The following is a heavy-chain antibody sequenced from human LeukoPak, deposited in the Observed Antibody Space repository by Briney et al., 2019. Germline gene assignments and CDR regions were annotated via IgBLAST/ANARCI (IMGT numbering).Heavy chain of an antibody. CDR1: GGSISSSSYY. J-gene: IGHJ4*02. Sequence: SETLSLTCTVSGGSISSSSYYWGWIRQPPGKGLEWIGSIYYSGSTYYNPSLKSRVTISVDTSKNQFSLKLSSVTAADTAVCYCARMVYSGYLEYFDYWGQGTLVTVSS. CDR2: IYYSGST. V-gene: IGHV4-39*01. D-gene: IGHD5-12*01. CDR3: ARMVYSGYLEYFDY.